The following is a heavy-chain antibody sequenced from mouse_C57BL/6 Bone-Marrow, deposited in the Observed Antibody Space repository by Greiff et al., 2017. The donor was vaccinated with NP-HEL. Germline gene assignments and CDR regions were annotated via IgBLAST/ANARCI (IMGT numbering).Heavy chain of an antibody. CDR2: IHPNSGST. CDR3: ARRGIYYYGSSPFAY. CDR1: GYTFTSYW. Sequence: QVQLQQPGAELVKPGASVKLSCKASGYTFTSYWMHWVKQRPGQGLEWIGMIHPNSGSTNYNEKFKSKAPLTVDKSSSTAYMQLSSLTSEDSAVYYCARRGIYYYGSSPFAYWGQGTLVTVSA. V-gene: IGHV1-64*01. J-gene: IGHJ3*01. D-gene: IGHD1-1*01.